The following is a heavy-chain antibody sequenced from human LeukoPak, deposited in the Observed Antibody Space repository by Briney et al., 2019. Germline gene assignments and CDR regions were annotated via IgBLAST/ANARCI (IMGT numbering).Heavy chain of an antibody. CDR2: IKSDGITT. CDR1: GFAFSSYW. V-gene: IGHV3-74*01. CDR3: ARGVWHYDL. Sequence: GGSLRLSCAASGFAFSSYWMHWVRRAPGKGLVWVSRIKSDGITTTYADSVKGRLTIPRDNAKNTLYLQMNSLRVDDTAVYYCARGVWHYDLWGRGTLVTVSS. J-gene: IGHJ2*01.